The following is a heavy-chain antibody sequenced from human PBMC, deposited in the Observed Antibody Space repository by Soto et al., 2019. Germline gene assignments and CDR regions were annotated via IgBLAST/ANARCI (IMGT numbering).Heavy chain of an antibody. CDR2: IIPIFGTA. Sequence: SVKVSCKASGGTFSSYAISWVRQAPGQGLEWMGGIIPIFGTANYAQKFQGRVTITADESTSTAYMELSSLRSEDTAVYYCASEPGITIFGVAPFDYWGQGTLVTV. V-gene: IGHV1-69*13. D-gene: IGHD3-3*01. J-gene: IGHJ4*02. CDR3: ASEPGITIFGVAPFDY. CDR1: GGTFSSYA.